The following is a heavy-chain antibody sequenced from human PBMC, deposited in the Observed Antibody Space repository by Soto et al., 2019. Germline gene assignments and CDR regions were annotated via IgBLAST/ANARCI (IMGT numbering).Heavy chain of an antibody. D-gene: IGHD1-26*01. CDR1: GFTFSTYW. J-gene: IGHJ5*02. CDR3: ARGGRKTGNWFDP. V-gene: IGHV3-7*03. Sequence: RLSCAASGFTFSTYWMSWVRQAPGKGLQWVVNTKHDGSETHYVDSVKGRFTISRDNAKNSLYLQMNSLRAEDTAVYYCARGGRKTGNWFDPWGQGTLVTVSS. CDR2: TKHDGSET.